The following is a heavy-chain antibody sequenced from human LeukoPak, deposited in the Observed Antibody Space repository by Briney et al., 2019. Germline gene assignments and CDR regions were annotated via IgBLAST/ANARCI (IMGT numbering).Heavy chain of an antibody. J-gene: IGHJ4*02. CDR2: ISSSGTPV. V-gene: IGHV3-48*03. CDR1: GFNFDDSV. D-gene: IGHD4-17*01. Sequence: PGGSLRLSCAGSGFNFDDSVLTWVRQAPGKGLEVISSISSSGTPVYYADAVKGRFTISRDNARKSLSLEMNSLSAEDTALYFCARGVNDYGDYRGFAHWGQGPLVPVSS. CDR3: ARGVNDYGDYRGFAH.